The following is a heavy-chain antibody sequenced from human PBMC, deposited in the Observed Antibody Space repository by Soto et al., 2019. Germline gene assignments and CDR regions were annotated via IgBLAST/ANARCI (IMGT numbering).Heavy chain of an antibody. CDR1: GGSISSGGYS. J-gene: IGHJ6*02. Sequence: PSETLSLTCGVFGGSISSGGYSWIWIRQPPGKGLEWIGYIYHSGSTYYNPSLKSRVTISVDRSKNQFSLKLSSVTAADTAVYYCARAHYGDYGYGMDVWGQGTTVTVSS. CDR3: ARAHYGDYGYGMDV. CDR2: IYHSGST. D-gene: IGHD4-17*01. V-gene: IGHV4-30-2*01.